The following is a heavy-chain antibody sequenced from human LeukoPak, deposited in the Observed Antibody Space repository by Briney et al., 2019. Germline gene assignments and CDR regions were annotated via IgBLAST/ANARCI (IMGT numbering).Heavy chain of an antibody. V-gene: IGHV3-21*01. CDR1: GFTFSSYS. D-gene: IGHD3-10*01. Sequence: PGGSPRLSCAASGFTFSSYSMNWVRQAPGKGLEWVSSISSSSSYIYYADSVKGRFTISRDNAKNSLYLQMHSLRAEDTAVYYCASGIITMVRGVILDYFDYWGQGTLVTVSS. CDR2: ISSSSSYI. J-gene: IGHJ4*02. CDR3: ASGIITMVRGVILDYFDY.